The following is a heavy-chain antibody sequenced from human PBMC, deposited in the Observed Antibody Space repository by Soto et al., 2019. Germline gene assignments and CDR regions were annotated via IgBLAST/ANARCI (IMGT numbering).Heavy chain of an antibody. J-gene: IGHJ6*01. Sequence: GGSVKVCFKSSVYPVTSFYMHSVRQAPVHEREWMGIINPSGGSTSYAQTLQGRVTMTRDTSTSPVSMELSSVSSEDTAVYYCARDHNKHSSSSYYHYGMDVWGQGTTVTVSS. V-gene: IGHV1-46*01. CDR3: ARDHNKHSSSSYYHYGMDV. CDR1: VYPVTSFY. CDR2: INPSGGST. D-gene: IGHD6-6*01.